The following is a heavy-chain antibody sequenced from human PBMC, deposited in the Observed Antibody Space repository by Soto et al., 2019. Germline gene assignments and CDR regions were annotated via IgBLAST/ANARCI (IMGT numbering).Heavy chain of an antibody. J-gene: IGHJ4*02. CDR1: GYTFTSYA. D-gene: IGHD6-6*01. V-gene: IGHV1-3*01. Sequence: ASVKVSCKASGYTFTSYAMHWVRQAPGQRLEWMGWINAGNGNTKYSQKFQGRVTITRDTSASTAYMELSSLRSEDTAVYYCARVRGSSSRIDYWGQGTLVTVSS. CDR3: ARVRGSSSRIDY. CDR2: INAGNGNT.